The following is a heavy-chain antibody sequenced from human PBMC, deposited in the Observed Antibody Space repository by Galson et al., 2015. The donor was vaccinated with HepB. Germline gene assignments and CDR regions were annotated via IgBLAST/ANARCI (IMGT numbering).Heavy chain of an antibody. V-gene: IGHV1-3*01. Sequence: SVKVSCKASGYTFTTYAIHWVRQAPGQRLEWMGWINAGNGNTKYSQKFQGRVTITRDTSASTAYMELSSLGPEDTAVYYCARDRIPDPFFDYWGQGTLVTVSS. CDR2: INAGNGNT. J-gene: IGHJ4*02. CDR1: GYTFTTYA. CDR3: ARDRIPDPFFDY.